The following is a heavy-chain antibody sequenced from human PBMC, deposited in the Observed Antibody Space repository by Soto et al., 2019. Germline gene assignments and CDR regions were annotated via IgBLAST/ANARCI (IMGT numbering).Heavy chain of an antibody. Sequence: GGSLRLSCAASGFSFSSYAMSWVRQSPGRGLTWVSVITGSGGSTYYADSVKGRFTISRDNSKNALYLQMNSLRAEDTAVYYCAKDRRTVVATATQWYFDLWGRGTLVTVSS. CDR3: AKDRRTVVATATQWYFDL. J-gene: IGHJ2*01. V-gene: IGHV3-23*01. CDR1: GFSFSSYA. CDR2: ITGSGGST. D-gene: IGHD2-21*02.